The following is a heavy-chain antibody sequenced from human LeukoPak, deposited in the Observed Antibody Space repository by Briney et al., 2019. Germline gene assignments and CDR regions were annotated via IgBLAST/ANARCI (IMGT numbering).Heavy chain of an antibody. CDR2: INHSGST. CDR3: ARWGEAVAVY. J-gene: IGHJ4*02. D-gene: IGHD3-16*01. Sequence: SGTLSLTCAVYGGSFSGYYWSWIRQPPGKGLEWIGEINHSGSTKYNPPLKSRVTISVATSKNQFSLKLSSGTAADTAVYYCARWGEAVAVYWGRGAQVAVSS. V-gene: IGHV4-34*01. CDR1: GGSFSGYY.